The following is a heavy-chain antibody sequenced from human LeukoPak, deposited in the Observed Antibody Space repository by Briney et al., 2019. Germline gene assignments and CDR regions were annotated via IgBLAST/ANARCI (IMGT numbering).Heavy chain of an antibody. D-gene: IGHD5-12*01. CDR3: AKETSSGYDY. J-gene: IGHJ4*02. CDR2: ISHDGSNK. CDR1: GFTFSSYG. V-gene: IGHV3-30*18. Sequence: TGGSLRLSCAPSGFTFSSYGMHWVRQAPGKGLEWVAAISHDGSNKYYADSVKGRFTISRDNSKNTLYLQMNSLRTEDTAVYFCAKETSSGYDYWGQGTLVTVSS.